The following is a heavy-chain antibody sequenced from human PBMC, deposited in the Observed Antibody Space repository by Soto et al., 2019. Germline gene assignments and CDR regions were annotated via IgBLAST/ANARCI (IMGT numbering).Heavy chain of an antibody. CDR2: IRSKANSYAT. Sequence: GGSLRLSCAASGFTFSGSAMHWVRQASGKGLEWVGRIRSKANSYATAYAASVKGRFTISRDDSKNTAYLQMNSLKTEDTAVYYCTRHIYYYDSRGGDYWGQGTLVTVSS. J-gene: IGHJ4*02. V-gene: IGHV3-73*01. CDR1: GFTFSGSA. CDR3: TRHIYYYDSRGGDY. D-gene: IGHD3-22*01.